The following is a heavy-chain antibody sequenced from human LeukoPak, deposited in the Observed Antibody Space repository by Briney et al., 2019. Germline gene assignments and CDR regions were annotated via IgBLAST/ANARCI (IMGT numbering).Heavy chain of an antibody. CDR2: IYHSGST. Sequence: SGTLSLTCAVSGGSISSSNWWSWVRQPPGKGLEWIGEIYHSGSTNYNPSLKSRVTISVDTSKNQFSLKLSSVTAADTAVYYCAGGQDMVRGTYWGQGTLVTVSS. CDR1: GGSISSSNW. J-gene: IGHJ4*02. CDR3: AGGQDMVRGTY. D-gene: IGHD3-10*01. V-gene: IGHV4-4*02.